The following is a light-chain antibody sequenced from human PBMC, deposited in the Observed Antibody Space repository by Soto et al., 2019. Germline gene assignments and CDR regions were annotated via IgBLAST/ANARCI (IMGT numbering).Light chain of an antibody. V-gene: IGKV1-5*03. CDR2: KAS. Sequence: DIQMTQSPSSLSASVGDRVTITCQASQDISNYLNWYQQKPGKAPKLLIYKASSLESGVPSRFSGSGSGTEFTLTISSLQPDDFATYYCQHYSTVWAFGQGTKVDIK. CDR1: QDISNY. J-gene: IGKJ1*01. CDR3: QHYSTVWA.